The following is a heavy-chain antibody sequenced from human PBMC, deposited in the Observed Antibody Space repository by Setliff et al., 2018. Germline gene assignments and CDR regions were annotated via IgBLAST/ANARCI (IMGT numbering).Heavy chain of an antibody. CDR3: ATRKSSGRLYYMDV. V-gene: IGHV4-34*08. J-gene: IGHJ6*03. Sequence: SETLSLTCAAYGGTFSDYYWTWIRQPPGKGLEWIGSIYYSGSTYYNPSLKSRVTISGDTSKNQVPLRLSSVTAADTAVYYCATRKSSGRLYYMDVWGKGTTVTVSS. D-gene: IGHD1-26*01. CDR1: GGTFSDYY. CDR2: IYYSGST.